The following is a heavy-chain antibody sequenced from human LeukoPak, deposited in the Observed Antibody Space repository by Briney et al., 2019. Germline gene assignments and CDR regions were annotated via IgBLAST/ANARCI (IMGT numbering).Heavy chain of an antibody. CDR2: VSGSASST. V-gene: IGHV3-23*01. J-gene: IGHJ4*02. D-gene: IGHD3-10*01. CDR1: GFTFSSYA. Sequence: GGSLRLSCAASGFTFSSYAMSWVRQAPGKGLAWVSGVSGSASSTNYADSVEGRFTISRDNSKNEVYLQMNSLRAEDTAVYYCAKDQGRGYGSGSFSSDYWGQGTLVTVSS. CDR3: AKDQGRGYGSGSFSSDY.